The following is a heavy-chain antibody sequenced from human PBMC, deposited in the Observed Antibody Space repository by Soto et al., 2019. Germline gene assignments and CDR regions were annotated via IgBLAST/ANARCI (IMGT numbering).Heavy chain of an antibody. V-gene: IGHV4-4*07. J-gene: IGHJ4*02. Sequence: QVRLQESGPRLVRPSETLSLTCTVSGGSINNYYWNWIRQPAGRGLEWLGRFHPVAESHYNASLRSRISMSSDASKNQVSLNLTSVTAADTALYYCASLGPTIDYWGPGIRVTVSP. CDR2: FHPVAES. CDR3: ASLGPTIDY. CDR1: GGSINNYY. D-gene: IGHD1-26*01.